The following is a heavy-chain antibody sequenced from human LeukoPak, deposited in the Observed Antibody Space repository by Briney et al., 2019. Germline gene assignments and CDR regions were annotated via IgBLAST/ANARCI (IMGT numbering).Heavy chain of an antibody. CDR3: ARVHDGDYIDY. CDR1: GYSINSGYY. D-gene: IGHD4-17*01. Sequence: PSETLSLTCTVSGYSINSGYYWGWIRQPPGTGLEWIGSMYHGGGNTYYNPSLKSRVNIYIDTSKNQFSLKLTSVTAADTALYYCARVHDGDYIDYWGQGTLVTVSS. CDR2: MYHGGGNT. J-gene: IGHJ4*02. V-gene: IGHV4-38-2*02.